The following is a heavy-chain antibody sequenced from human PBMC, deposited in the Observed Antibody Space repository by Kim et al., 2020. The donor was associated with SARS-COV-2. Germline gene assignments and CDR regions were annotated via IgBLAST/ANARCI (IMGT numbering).Heavy chain of an antibody. CDR1: GGTFSSYA. V-gene: IGHV1-69*13. D-gene: IGHD3-10*01. CDR2: IIPVYGTA. CDR3: ARDREGYYVAGSSVDI. Sequence: SVKVSCKASGGTFSSYAISWVRQAPGQGLEWMGGIIPVYGTANYAQKFQGRVTITADESTSTAYMELSSLRSEDTAVYYCARDREGYYVAGSSVDIWGQGTMVTVSS. J-gene: IGHJ3*02.